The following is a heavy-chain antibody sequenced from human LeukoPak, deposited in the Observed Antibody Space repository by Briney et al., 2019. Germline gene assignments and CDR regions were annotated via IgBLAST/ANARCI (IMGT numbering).Heavy chain of an antibody. CDR3: ARFANAWLAWDY. V-gene: IGHV3-21*01. D-gene: IGHD6-19*01. CDR2: ISSSSSYI. Sequence: PGGSMTLSCAASGFTFSSYSMNWVRQAPGKGREWVSSISSSSSYIYYADSVKGRFTISRDKATNSLYVQMTSLRAEDPAVYYCARFANAWLAWDYWGQGTLVTVSS. J-gene: IGHJ4*02. CDR1: GFTFSSYS.